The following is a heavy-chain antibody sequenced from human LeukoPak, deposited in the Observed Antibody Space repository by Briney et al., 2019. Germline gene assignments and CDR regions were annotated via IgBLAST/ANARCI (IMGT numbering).Heavy chain of an antibody. D-gene: IGHD3-10*02. CDR1: GFTFDDYA. Sequence: PGRSLRLSCAASGFTFDDYAMHWVRQAPGKGLEWVSGISWNSGSIGYADSVKGRFTISRDNAKNSLYLQMNSLRAEDTAVYYCAELGITMIGGAWGKGTTVTISS. V-gene: IGHV3-9*01. CDR3: AELGITMIGGA. CDR2: ISWNSGSI. J-gene: IGHJ6*04.